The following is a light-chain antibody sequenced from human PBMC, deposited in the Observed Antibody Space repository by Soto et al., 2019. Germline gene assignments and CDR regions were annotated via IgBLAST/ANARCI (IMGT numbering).Light chain of an antibody. Sequence: QSALTQPASVSGSPGQSITNSCSGTSSDVGSYNYVSWYQQHPDRAPKLMIYDVSNRPSGVSNRFSGSKSGNTASLTISGLQAEDEADYYCSSYTSSSTLLFGGGTKVTVL. CDR2: DVS. CDR3: SSYTSSSTLL. CDR1: SSDVGSYNY. V-gene: IGLV2-14*01. J-gene: IGLJ2*01.